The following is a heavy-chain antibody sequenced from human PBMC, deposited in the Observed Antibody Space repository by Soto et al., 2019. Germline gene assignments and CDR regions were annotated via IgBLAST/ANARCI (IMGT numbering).Heavy chain of an antibody. Sequence: SQTLSLTCAITGDSVSSNSAGWSCVIQSPSRVLEWLGRTYYRSKWYYEYAVSVRGRITINPDTSKNQYSLQLNSVTPEDTAVYFCARGEQYSGRIFDYWGQGTLVTVSS. CDR3: ARGEQYSGRIFDY. D-gene: IGHD1-26*01. J-gene: IGHJ4*01. CDR2: TYYRSKWYY. V-gene: IGHV6-1*01. CDR1: GDSVSSNSAG.